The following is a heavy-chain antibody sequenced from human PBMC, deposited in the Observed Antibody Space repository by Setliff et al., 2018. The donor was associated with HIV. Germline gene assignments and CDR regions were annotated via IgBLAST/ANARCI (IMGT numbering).Heavy chain of an antibody. CDR3: ARDWSRDGYYFWGV. Sequence: SETLSLTCTVSGGSFNSYFWSWIRQPPGKGLEWIGYIYTNGSTNYNPSLRSRVTISIDTSKNQFSLKLTSVTAADTAVYYCARDWSRDGYYFWGVWGKGTTVTVSS. V-gene: IGHV4-4*08. CDR2: IYTNGST. CDR1: GGSFNSYF. J-gene: IGHJ6*04. D-gene: IGHD3-3*01.